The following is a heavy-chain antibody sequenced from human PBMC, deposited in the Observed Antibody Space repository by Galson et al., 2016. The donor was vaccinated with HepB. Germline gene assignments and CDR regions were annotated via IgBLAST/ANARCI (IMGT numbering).Heavy chain of an antibody. V-gene: IGHV1-18*04. D-gene: IGHD4-17*01. CDR1: GYTFSNYG. J-gene: IGHJ4*02. CDR3: ARGYGDYVMGFDY. CDR2: ISTYNYKT. Sequence: SVKVSCKASGYTFSNYGITWVRQAPGQGLEWMGWISTYNYKTNYAQKFQGRITMTTDTSTTTAYMDLRSLTSDDTAVYYCARGYGDYVMGFDYWGQGTLITVSS.